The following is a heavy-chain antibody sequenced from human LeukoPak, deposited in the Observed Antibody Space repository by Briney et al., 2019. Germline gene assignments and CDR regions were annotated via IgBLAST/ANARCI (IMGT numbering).Heavy chain of an antibody. D-gene: IGHD3-22*01. CDR1: GGSISGGGYY. V-gene: IGHV4-31*03. Sequence: PSETLSLTCTVSGGSISGGGYYWSWIRQHPGKGLEWIGYIYYSGSTYYNPSLKSRVTISVDTSKNQFSLKLSSVTAADTAVYYCARVKRSYDSSGYYPASWGYFDYWGQGTLVTVSS. CDR2: IYYSGST. CDR3: ARVKRSYDSSGYYPASWGYFDY. J-gene: IGHJ4*02.